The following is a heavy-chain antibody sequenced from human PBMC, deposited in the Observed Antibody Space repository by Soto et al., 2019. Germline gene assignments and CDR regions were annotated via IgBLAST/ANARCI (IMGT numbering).Heavy chain of an antibody. V-gene: IGHV1-69*13. Sequence: SVKVSCKASGVTFSSYAISWVRQGPGQGLEWMGGIIPIFGTANYAQKFQGRVTITADESTSTAYMELSSLRSEDTAVYYCASTQRGYSGYADAFDIWVQGTMVTVAS. CDR1: GVTFSSYA. D-gene: IGHD5-12*01. CDR2: IIPIFGTA. J-gene: IGHJ3*02. CDR3: ASTQRGYSGYADAFDI.